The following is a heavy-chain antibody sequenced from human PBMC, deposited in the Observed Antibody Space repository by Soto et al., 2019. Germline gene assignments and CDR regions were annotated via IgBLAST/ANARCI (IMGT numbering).Heavy chain of an antibody. CDR2: ISSSSSTI. J-gene: IGHJ5*02. CDR1: GFTFSSYS. CDR3: ARRETGGWFDP. Sequence: GGSLRLSCAASGFTFSSYSMNWVRQAPGKGLEWVSYISSSSSTIYYADSVKGRFTISRDNAKNSLYLQMNSLRAEDTAVYYCARRETGGWFDPWGQGTLVTVSS. V-gene: IGHV3-48*01.